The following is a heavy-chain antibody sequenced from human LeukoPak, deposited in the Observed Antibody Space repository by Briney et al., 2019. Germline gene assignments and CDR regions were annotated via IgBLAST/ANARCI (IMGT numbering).Heavy chain of an antibody. Sequence: SETLSLTFAVSGYSIRGDDYWGWIRQSPGKGLEWIGSIYHSGSTHYNPSLKSRVTISVDTSKNQFSLMLNSVTAADTAVYYCARNRSVTTTPGFDHWGQGTLVTVSS. CDR1: GYSIRGDDY. J-gene: IGHJ4*02. D-gene: IGHD4-17*01. CDR2: IYHSGST. CDR3: ARNRSVTTTPGFDH. V-gene: IGHV4-38-2*01.